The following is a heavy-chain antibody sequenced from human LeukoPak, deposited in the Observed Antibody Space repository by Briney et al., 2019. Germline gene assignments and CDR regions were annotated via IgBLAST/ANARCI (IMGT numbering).Heavy chain of an antibody. Sequence: PGGSLRLSCAASGFTVSSHDIHWVRQPTGEGLERVSGVGIAGDIHYADSVKGRFTIYRENAKNSLFLQMNSLRAGDTAVYYCARADWGSVDYWGQGTLVTVSS. CDR1: GFTVSSHD. D-gene: IGHD7-27*01. CDR3: ARADWGSVDY. J-gene: IGHJ4*02. V-gene: IGHV3-13*04. CDR2: VGIAGDI.